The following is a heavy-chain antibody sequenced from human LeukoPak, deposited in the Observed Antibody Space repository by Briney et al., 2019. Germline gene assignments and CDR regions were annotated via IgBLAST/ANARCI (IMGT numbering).Heavy chain of an antibody. Sequence: ASVKVSCKASGYTFTSYDINWVRQATGQGLEWMGWMNPNSGNTGYAQELQGRVTITRNTSISTAYMELSSLRSEDTAVYYCARDNSVEDTAWWFDPWGQGTLVTVSS. CDR2: MNPNSGNT. CDR3: ARDNSVEDTAWWFDP. V-gene: IGHV1-8*03. D-gene: IGHD4-23*01. J-gene: IGHJ5*02. CDR1: GYTFTSYD.